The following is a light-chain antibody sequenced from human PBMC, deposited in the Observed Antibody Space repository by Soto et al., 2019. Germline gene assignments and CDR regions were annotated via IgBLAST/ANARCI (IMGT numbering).Light chain of an antibody. Sequence: QSALTQPASVSGSPGQSITISCTGTSSDVGGYNHVSWYQQHPGKAPKLMIYDVTDRPSGVSNRFSGSKSGNTASLAISGLQAEDEADYYCNPYTSTNPLVFGGGTKLPVL. V-gene: IGLV2-14*03. CDR3: NPYTSTNPLV. CDR2: DVT. CDR1: SSDVGGYNH. J-gene: IGLJ2*01.